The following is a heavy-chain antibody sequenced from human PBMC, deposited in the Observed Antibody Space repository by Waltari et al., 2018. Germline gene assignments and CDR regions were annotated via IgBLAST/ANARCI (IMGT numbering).Heavy chain of an antibody. CDR3: ARINTVTTEGNWFDS. V-gene: IGHV4-34*01. D-gene: IGHD4-4*01. Sequence: QVQLQQWGAGLLKPSETLSLTCAVYGGSFSTYYWSWIRQPPGKGLGWIGEISYSGGTNYNPSLKRRVTISLDTSKNQFSLKLTSVTASDTAVYYCARINTVTTEGNWFDSWGQGTLVTVSS. J-gene: IGHJ5*01. CDR2: ISYSGGT. CDR1: GGSFSTYY.